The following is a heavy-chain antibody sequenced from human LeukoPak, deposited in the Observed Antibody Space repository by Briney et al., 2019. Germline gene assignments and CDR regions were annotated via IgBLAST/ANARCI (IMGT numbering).Heavy chain of an antibody. CDR1: GFTFTSSA. V-gene: IGHV1-58*01. CDR2: IVVGSGNT. Sequence: ASVRVSCKASGFTFTSSAVQWVRQARGQRLEWIGWIVVGSGNTNYAQKFQERVTITRDMSTSTAYMELSSLRSEDMAVYYCAADLGGYCSSTSCRNNDAFDIWGQGTMVTVSS. J-gene: IGHJ3*02. CDR3: AADLGGYCSSTSCRNNDAFDI. D-gene: IGHD2-2*01.